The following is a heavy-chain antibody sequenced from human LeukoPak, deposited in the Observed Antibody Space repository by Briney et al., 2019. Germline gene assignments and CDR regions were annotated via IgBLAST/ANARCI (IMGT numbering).Heavy chain of an antibody. CDR3: ARDRSSDFWSGYYYPPYYYGMDV. CDR1: GYTFTSYY. J-gene: IGHJ6*02. CDR2: INPSGGST. Sequence: ASVKVSCKASGYTFTSYYMHWVRQAPGQGLEWMGIINPSGGSTSYAQKFQGRVTMTGDTSTSTVYMELSSLRSEDTAVYYCARDRSSDFWSGYYYPPYYYGMDVWGQGTTVTVSS. V-gene: IGHV1-46*01. D-gene: IGHD3-3*01.